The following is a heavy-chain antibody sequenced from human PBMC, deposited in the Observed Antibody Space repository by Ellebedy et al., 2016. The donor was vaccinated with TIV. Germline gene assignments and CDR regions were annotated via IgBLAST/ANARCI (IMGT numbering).Heavy chain of an antibody. CDR1: GASISNSY. Sequence: MPSETLSLTCTVSGASISNSYWSWIRQTPGRDLEWIGYISNTGRTNYNPSLQSRVTISVDTSRNQFSLKLRSVTAADTAVYYCARDRRGSYDFWGPGTLITVSS. J-gene: IGHJ4*02. V-gene: IGHV4-59*01. CDR3: ARDRRGSYDF. CDR2: ISNTGRT. D-gene: IGHD1-26*01.